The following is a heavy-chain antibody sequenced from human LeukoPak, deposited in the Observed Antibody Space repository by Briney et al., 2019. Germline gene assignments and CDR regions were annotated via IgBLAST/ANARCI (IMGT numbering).Heavy chain of an antibody. V-gene: IGHV3-15*01. J-gene: IGHJ4*02. Sequence: GGSLTLSCAASGFTFSNAWMSWVRQPPGKGLEWVGRIKSKTDGETTDYAAPVKGRFTISRDDSKNTLYLQMNSLKTEDTAVYYCTTGFIRFGEFSRSDYWGQGTLVTVSS. CDR1: GFTFSNAW. CDR2: IKSKTDGETT. CDR3: TTGFIRFGEFSRSDY. D-gene: IGHD3-10*01.